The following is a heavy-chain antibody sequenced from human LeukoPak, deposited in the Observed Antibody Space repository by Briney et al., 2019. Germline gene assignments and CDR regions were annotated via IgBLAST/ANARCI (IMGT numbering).Heavy chain of an antibody. V-gene: IGHV1-46*01. CDR3: ARDKSGIDY. Sequence: ASVKVSCKASGYTFTSYYIHWVRQAPGQGLEWMGIINPRSSSTTYAQKFQGRVTMTRDTSTSTVYMEVRSLRSEDAAVYYCARDKSGIDYWGQGTLVTVSS. CDR1: GYTFTSYY. D-gene: IGHD1-26*01. CDR2: INPRSSST. J-gene: IGHJ4*02.